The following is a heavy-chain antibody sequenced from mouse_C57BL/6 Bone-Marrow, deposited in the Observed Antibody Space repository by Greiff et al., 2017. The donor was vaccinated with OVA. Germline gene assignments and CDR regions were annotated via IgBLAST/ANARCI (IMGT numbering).Heavy chain of an antibody. CDR1: GFTFSDYG. CDR2: ISSGSSTI. Sequence: EVQLKESGGGLVKPGGSLKLSCAASGFTFSDYGMHWVRQAPEKGLEWVAYISSGSSTIYYADTVKGRFTISRDNAKNTLFLQMTSLRSEDTAMYYCARPGGYYAMDYWGQGTSVTVSS. V-gene: IGHV5-17*01. J-gene: IGHJ4*01. CDR3: ARPGGYYAMDY. D-gene: IGHD1-1*02.